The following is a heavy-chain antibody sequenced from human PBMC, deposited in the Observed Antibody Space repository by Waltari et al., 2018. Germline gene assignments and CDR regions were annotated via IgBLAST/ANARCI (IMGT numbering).Heavy chain of an antibody. D-gene: IGHD3-10*01. CDR1: GFTFRRFA. J-gene: IGHJ4*02. CDR2: FRGAGDIT. Sequence: VQLLESGGGLAQPGGSLRVSCAASGFTFRRFAMSWVRQAPGKGLDWVSTFRGAGDITRYSDSVKGRFTISRDNSQNTLYLQINSLRAEDTAIYYCAKDHYSGSDVASFFDYWGQGALVTVSS. V-gene: IGHV3-23*01. CDR3: AKDHYSGSDVASFFDY.